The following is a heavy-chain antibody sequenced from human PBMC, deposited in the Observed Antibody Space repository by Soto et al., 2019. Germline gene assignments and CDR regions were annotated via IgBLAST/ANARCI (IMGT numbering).Heavy chain of an antibody. CDR1: GYTFTSYA. V-gene: IGHV1-3*01. Sequence: QVQLVQSGAEVKKPGASVKVSCKASGYTFTSYAMHWVRQAPGQRLEWMGWINAGNGNTKYSQKFQGRVTITRDTSASTAYMELSSLRSEDTAVYYCAGGRSGWYDLGANWFDPWGQGTLVTVSS. J-gene: IGHJ5*02. CDR2: INAGNGNT. D-gene: IGHD6-19*01. CDR3: AGGRSGWYDLGANWFDP.